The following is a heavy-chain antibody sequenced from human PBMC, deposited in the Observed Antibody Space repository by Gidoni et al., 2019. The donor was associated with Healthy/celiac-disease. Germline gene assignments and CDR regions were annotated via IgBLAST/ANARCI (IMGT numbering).Heavy chain of an antibody. CDR2: IIPIFGTA. D-gene: IGHD6-13*01. Sequence: QVQLVQSGAEVQKPGSSVKVSCKASGGTFSSYAISWVRQAPGQGLEWMGGIIPIFGTANYAQKFQGRVTITADKSTSTAYMELSSLRSEDTAVYYCARGNLTNRIAAAGYYYYYGMDVWGQGTTVTVSS. CDR3: ARGNLTNRIAAAGYYYYYGMDV. CDR1: GGTFSSYA. J-gene: IGHJ6*02. V-gene: IGHV1-69*06.